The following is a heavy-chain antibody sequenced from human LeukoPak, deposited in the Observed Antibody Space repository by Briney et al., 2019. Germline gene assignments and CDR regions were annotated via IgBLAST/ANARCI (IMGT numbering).Heavy chain of an antibody. J-gene: IGHJ5*02. CDR1: GFTFTSYD. Sequence: ASVKVSCKASGFTFTSYDINWVRQASGQGLEWMGWMNPNNGNTGYAQKFQGRVTMTRDTSISTAYMELRGLKSEDTAVYYCVRDGEGVAISVNYWFDPWGQGTLVTVSS. V-gene: IGHV1-8*01. CDR3: VRDGEGVAISVNYWFDP. CDR2: MNPNNGNT. D-gene: IGHD3-10*01.